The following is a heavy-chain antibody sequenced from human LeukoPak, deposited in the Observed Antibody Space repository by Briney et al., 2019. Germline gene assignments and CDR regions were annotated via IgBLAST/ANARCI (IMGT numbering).Heavy chain of an antibody. CDR3: ARTAAGTRLRFLDY. D-gene: IGHD6-13*01. V-gene: IGHV4-34*01. J-gene: IGHJ4*02. Sequence: SETLSLTCAVYGGSFSGYYWSWIRQPPGKGLEWIGEINHSGSTNYNPSLKSRVTISVDTSKNQFSLKLSSVTAADTAVYYCARTAAGTRLRFLDYWGQGTLVTVSS. CDR1: GGSFSGYY. CDR2: INHSGST.